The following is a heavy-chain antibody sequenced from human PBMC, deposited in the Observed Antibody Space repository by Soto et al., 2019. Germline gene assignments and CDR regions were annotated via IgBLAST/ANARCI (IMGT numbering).Heavy chain of an antibody. CDR3: ARVAVAGTVDYYYYMDV. Sequence: SETLSLTCTVSGGSISSYYWSWIRQPPGKGLEWIGYIYYSGSTNYNPSLKSRVTISVDTSKNQFSLKLSSVTAADTAVYYCARVAVAGTVDYYYYMDVWGKGTMVTVSS. D-gene: IGHD6-19*01. V-gene: IGHV4-59*01. CDR1: GGSISSYY. CDR2: IYYSGST. J-gene: IGHJ6*03.